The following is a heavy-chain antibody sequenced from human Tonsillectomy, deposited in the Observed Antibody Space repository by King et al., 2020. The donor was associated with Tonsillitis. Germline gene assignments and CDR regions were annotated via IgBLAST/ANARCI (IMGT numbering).Heavy chain of an antibody. CDR3: ARPIRSSWYFDL. CDR2: IYPDDSYT. V-gene: IGHV5-51*01. Sequence: QLVQSGAEVKKPGESLMISCKASGYSFTSYWIGWVRQMPGKGLEWMGSIYPDDSYTTYSPSFQGQVTFSADKSVSTAYLQWSSLKASDTAIYYCARPIRSSWYFDLWGRGTPVTVSS. D-gene: IGHD6-13*01. CDR1: GYSFTSYW. J-gene: IGHJ2*01.